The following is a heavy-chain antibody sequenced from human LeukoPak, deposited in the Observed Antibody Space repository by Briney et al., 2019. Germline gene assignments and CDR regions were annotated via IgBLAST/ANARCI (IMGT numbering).Heavy chain of an antibody. CDR2: INSDGSST. CDR3: ARVYSGSYYGPRVDAFDI. D-gene: IGHD1-26*01. Sequence: PGGSLRLSCAASGFTFSSYWMHWVRQAPGKGLVWVSRINSDGSSTSYADSVKGRFTISRDNAKNTLYLQMNSLRAEDTAVYYCARVYSGSYYGPRVDAFDIWGQGTMVTVSS. J-gene: IGHJ3*02. CDR1: GFTFSSYW. V-gene: IGHV3-74*01.